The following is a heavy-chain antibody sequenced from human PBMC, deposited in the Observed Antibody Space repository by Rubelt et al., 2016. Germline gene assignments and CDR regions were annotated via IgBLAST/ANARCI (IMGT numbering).Heavy chain of an antibody. CDR2: ISGGGGST. J-gene: IGHJ4*02. CDR3: AKYPTGRIVGELGYFTS. Sequence: EVQLLESGGGLVQPGGSLRLSCTASGFTFSSNAMSWVRQAPGKGLEWVSGISGGGGSTYYADSVKGRFTISRDNSKNTLYLQMNGLRAEDAAVYYCAKYPTGRIVGELGYFTSWGQGTLVTVSS. V-gene: IGHV3-23*01. D-gene: IGHD1-26*01. CDR1: GFTFSSNA.